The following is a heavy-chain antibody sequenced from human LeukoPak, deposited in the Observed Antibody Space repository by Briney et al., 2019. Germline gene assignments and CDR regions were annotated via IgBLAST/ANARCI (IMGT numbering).Heavy chain of an antibody. V-gene: IGHV1-2*02. CDR3: ARGGSSGEWFSHLDY. CDR1: GYTFTGYY. J-gene: IGHJ4*02. Sequence: ASVKVSCKASGYTFTGYYMHWVRQAPGQGLEWMGWINPNSGGTNYAQKFQGRVTMTRDTAISTAYMELSRLRSDDTAVYYCARGGSSGEWFSHLDYWGQGTLVTVSS. D-gene: IGHD3-3*01. CDR2: INPNSGGT.